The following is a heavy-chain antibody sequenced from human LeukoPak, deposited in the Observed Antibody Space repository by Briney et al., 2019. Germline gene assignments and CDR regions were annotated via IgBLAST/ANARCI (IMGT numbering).Heavy chain of an antibody. Sequence: PGGSLRLSCAASGFTFSSYAMHWVRQAPGKGLEWVAVISYDGSNKYYADSVKGRFTISRDNSKNTLYLQMNSLRAEDTALYYCAKDSSGWYLDYWGQGTLVTVSS. V-gene: IGHV3-30-3*01. CDR3: AKDSSGWYLDY. CDR2: ISYDGSNK. J-gene: IGHJ4*02. CDR1: GFTFSSYA. D-gene: IGHD6-19*01.